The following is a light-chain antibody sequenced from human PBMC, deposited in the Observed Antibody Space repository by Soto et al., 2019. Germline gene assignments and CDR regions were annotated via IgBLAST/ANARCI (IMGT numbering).Light chain of an antibody. Sequence: DIELTQSPCSLSLSPGDRATIYFRASQGVSSSYLAWYQQKPGQAPQLLIYGASSRPTGIPARFSGSGSATDFTLTISRLQPEDSAAYYCQQDGSSPCTFGQGTKVDIK. CDR1: QGVSSSY. V-gene: IGKV3-20*01. CDR2: GAS. CDR3: QQDGSSPCT. J-gene: IGKJ1*01.